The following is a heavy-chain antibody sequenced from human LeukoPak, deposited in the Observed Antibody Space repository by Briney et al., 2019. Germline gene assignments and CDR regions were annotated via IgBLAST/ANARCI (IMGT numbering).Heavy chain of an antibody. J-gene: IGHJ4*02. CDR3: ARGWWSGYDAKLDY. D-gene: IGHD5-12*01. Sequence: PGGSLRLSCAASGFTFTTYRMEWVRQAPGKGLEWVSSISSSSSYTYYADSVKGRFTISRDNAKNSLYLQMNSLRAEDTAVYYCARGWWSGYDAKLDYWGQGALVTVSS. CDR2: ISSSSSYT. V-gene: IGHV3-21*01. CDR1: GFTFTTYR.